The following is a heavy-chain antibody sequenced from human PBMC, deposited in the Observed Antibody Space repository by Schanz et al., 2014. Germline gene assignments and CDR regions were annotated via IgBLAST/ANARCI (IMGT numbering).Heavy chain of an antibody. CDR1: GFTFSDYS. J-gene: IGHJ3*02. CDR2: VSRSTPDI. Sequence: EVQLVESGGGLVQPGGSLRLSCAASGFTFSDYSMNWVRQAPGKGLEWVSYVSRSTPDIYYADSVKGRFTISRDNAKSSLYLQMNSRRVEDTAMYYCVTEKRMESGTWAKAFDIWGQGTWVTVSS. CDR3: VTEKRMESGTWAKAFDI. D-gene: IGHD3-3*01. V-gene: IGHV3-48*04.